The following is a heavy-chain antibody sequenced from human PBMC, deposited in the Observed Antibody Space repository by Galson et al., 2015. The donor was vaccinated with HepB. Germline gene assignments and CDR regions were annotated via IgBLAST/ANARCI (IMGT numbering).Heavy chain of an antibody. CDR3: ARLFWSGYYSTKSVSYYFDY. CDR1: GGSISSSSYY. CDR2: IYYSGST. J-gene: IGHJ4*02. D-gene: IGHD3-3*01. V-gene: IGHV4-39*01. Sequence: LSLTCTVSGGSISSSSYYWGWIRQPPGKGLEWIGSIYYSGSTYYNPSLKSRVTISVDTSKNQFSLKLSSVTAADTAVYYCARLFWSGYYSTKSVSYYFDYWGQGTLVTVSS.